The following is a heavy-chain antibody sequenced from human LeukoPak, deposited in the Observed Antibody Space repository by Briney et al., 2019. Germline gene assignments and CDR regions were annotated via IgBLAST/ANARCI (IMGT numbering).Heavy chain of an antibody. Sequence: ASVKVSCKASAYTFTNFNISWVRQAPGQGLEWMGWISAYSGNTNYAQNLQGRVTMTTDTSTSTAYMELRSLRSDDTAVYYCARDYLDYVWGSYRLDAFDIWGQGTMVTVSS. J-gene: IGHJ3*02. CDR2: ISAYSGNT. CDR3: ARDYLDYVWGSYRLDAFDI. CDR1: AYTFTNFN. V-gene: IGHV1-18*01. D-gene: IGHD3-16*02.